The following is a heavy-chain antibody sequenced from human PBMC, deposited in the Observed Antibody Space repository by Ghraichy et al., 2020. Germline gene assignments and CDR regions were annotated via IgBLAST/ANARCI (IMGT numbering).Heavy chain of an antibody. Sequence: ESLNISCAVYGGSFSGYFWSWIRQPPGKGLEWVGEINHSGSTNYNPSLKSRVTISVDTSKNHFSLKLTSVTAADTAVYYCARAAYYGSGSMDVWGQGTTVTVSS. CDR2: INHSGST. J-gene: IGHJ6*02. CDR3: ARAAYYGSGSMDV. D-gene: IGHD3-10*01. V-gene: IGHV4-34*01. CDR1: GGSFSGYF.